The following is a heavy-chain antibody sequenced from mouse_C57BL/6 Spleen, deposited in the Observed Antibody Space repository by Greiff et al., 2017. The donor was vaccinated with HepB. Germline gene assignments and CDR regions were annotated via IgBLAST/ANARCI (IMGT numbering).Heavy chain of an antibody. CDR3: ARGSGYVRYYFDY. CDR1: GYTFTSYW. Sequence: VQLQQPGAELVRPGSSVKLSCKASGYTFTSYWMHWVKQRPIQGLEWIGNIDPSDSETHYNQKFKDKATLTVDKSSSTAYMQLSSLTSEDSAVYDCARGSGYVRYYFDYWGQGTTLTVSS. J-gene: IGHJ2*01. V-gene: IGHV1-52*01. CDR2: IDPSDSET. D-gene: IGHD3-2*02.